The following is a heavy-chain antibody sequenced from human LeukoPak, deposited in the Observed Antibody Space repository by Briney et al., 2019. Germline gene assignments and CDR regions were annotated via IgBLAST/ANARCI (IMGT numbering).Heavy chain of an antibody. CDR3: ARHLQSYGGFNEGFDS. CDR1: GGTFSSYA. J-gene: IGHJ4*02. CDR2: IIPIFGTT. D-gene: IGHD4/OR15-4a*01. V-gene: IGHV1-69*13. Sequence: ASVKVSCKASGGTFSSYAISWVRQAPGEGLEWMGGIIPIFGTTNYAQKFQGRATITADESTSTAYMELSSLSSEDTAIYYCARHLQSYGGFNEGFDSWGQGTLVTVSS.